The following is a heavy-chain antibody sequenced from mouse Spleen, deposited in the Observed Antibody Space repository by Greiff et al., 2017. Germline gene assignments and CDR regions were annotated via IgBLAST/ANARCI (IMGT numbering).Heavy chain of an antibody. CDR1: GFNIKDYY. D-gene: IGHD1-1*01. V-gene: IGHV14-4*02. CDR3: NAGGSSDFDV. J-gene: IGHJ1*01. Sequence: EVKLQESGAELVRSGASVKLSCTASGFNIKDYYMHWVKQRPEQGLEWIGWIDPENGDTEYAPKFQGKATMTADTSSNTAYLQLSSLTSEDTAVYYCNAGGSSDFDVWGAGTTVTVSS. CDR2: IDPENGDT.